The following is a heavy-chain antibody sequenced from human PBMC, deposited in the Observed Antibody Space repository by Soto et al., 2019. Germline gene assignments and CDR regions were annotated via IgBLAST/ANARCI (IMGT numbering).Heavy chain of an antibody. J-gene: IGHJ4*02. Sequence: ASVKVSCKASGYSFTSLDINWVRQTAGQGLEWMGWMEPSTGTTGYAQKFQGRVTMTRDTSINTAYMEVTTLTSDDTAFYYCARGVSAGVDYWGQGTLVTVSS. V-gene: IGHV1-8*01. CDR3: ARGVSAGVDY. D-gene: IGHD1-26*01. CDR2: MEPSTGTT. CDR1: GYSFTSLD.